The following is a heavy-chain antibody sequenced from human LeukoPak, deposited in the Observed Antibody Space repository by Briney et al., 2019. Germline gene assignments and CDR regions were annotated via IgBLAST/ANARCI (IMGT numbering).Heavy chain of an antibody. J-gene: IGHJ3*02. D-gene: IGHD4-23*01. CDR2: IYYSGST. CDR1: GGSISSYY. CDR3: ARSLWWYPEDAFAI. Sequence: SETLSLTCTVSGGSISSYYWSWIRQPPGKGLEWIGYIYYSGSTNYNPSLKSRVTISVDTSKNQFSLKLSSVTAADTAVYYCARSLWWYPEDAFAIWGQGTMVTVPS. V-gene: IGHV4-59*01.